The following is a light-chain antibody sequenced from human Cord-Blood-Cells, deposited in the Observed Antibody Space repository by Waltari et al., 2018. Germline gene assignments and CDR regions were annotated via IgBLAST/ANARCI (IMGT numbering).Light chain of an antibody. J-gene: IGLJ3*02. CDR1: SSNIGSNT. CDR2: SNN. V-gene: IGLV1-44*01. CDR3: AAWDDSLNGNWV. Sequence: QSVLTQPPSASGTPGQRVTISCSGSSSNIGSNTVNWYQQLPGTAPKPLIYSNNQRPSGVPDRCSGSKSGTSASLAISGLQSEDEADYYCAAWDDSLNGNWVFGGGTKLTVL.